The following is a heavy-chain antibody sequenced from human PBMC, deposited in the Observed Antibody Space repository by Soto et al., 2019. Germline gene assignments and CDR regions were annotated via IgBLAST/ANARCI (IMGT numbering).Heavy chain of an antibody. CDR2: IWYDGSNK. V-gene: IGHV3-33*01. D-gene: IGHD3-10*01. CDR1: GFTFSNYG. J-gene: IGHJ4*02. CDR3: ARDGEYGSGSSLGY. Sequence: PGGSLRLSCAASGFTFSNYGMHWFRQAPGKGLEWVAVIWYDGSNKYYPDSVKGRFTVSRDNSKNTLYLQMNSLRPEDTAVYYCARDGEYGSGSSLGYWGQGTLVTVSS.